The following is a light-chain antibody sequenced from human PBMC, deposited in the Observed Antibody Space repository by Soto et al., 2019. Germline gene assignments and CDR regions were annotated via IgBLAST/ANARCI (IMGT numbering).Light chain of an antibody. CDR3: QQYASSVM. Sequence: EILLTQSPDSLSLSPGDRATLSCRASQSFSSTFFAWYQQKPGQAPRLLIYGASSRATGIPDRFSGSGSGTDFTLTSSRLEPADFAVYYCQQYASSVMFGQGTKVEIK. J-gene: IGKJ1*01. CDR2: GAS. V-gene: IGKV3-20*01. CDR1: QSFSSTF.